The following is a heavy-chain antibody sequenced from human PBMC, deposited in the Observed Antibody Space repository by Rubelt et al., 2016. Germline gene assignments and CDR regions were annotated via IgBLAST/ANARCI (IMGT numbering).Heavy chain of an antibody. J-gene: IGHJ4*02. V-gene: IGHV4-39*01. D-gene: IGHD6-6*01. Sequence: QLQLQESGPGLVKPSETLSLTCTVSGGSISSSSYCWGWIRQPPGKGLEWIGSIHYSGSTYYNPSLKCGVSISVATSKTQFSLTLSCVPGADTAVYYCASAPSSIAARRPFDYWGQGTLVTVSS. CDR3: ASAPSSIAARRPFDY. CDR1: GGSISSSSYC. CDR2: IHYSGST.